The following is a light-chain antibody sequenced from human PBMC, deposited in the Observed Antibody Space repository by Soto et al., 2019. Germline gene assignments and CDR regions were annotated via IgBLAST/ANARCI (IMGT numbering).Light chain of an antibody. J-gene: IGKJ5*01. V-gene: IGKV1-39*01. CDR3: KQYNSYSK. Sequence: DIQITHSPSSLSASVVDGVTITFLASQSISSYLNWYQQKPGKAPKLLIYAASSLQSGVPSRFSGSGSGKEFTLTISSLQPDDFATYYCKQYNSYSKFGQGTRLEIK. CDR2: AAS. CDR1: QSISSY.